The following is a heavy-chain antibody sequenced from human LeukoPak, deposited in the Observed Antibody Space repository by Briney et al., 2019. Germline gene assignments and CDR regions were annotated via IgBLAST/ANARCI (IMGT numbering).Heavy chain of an antibody. CDR1: GYTFTSYD. CDR2: MNPNSGNT. CDR3: AAGWREYYDSSGYLSH. D-gene: IGHD3-22*01. J-gene: IGHJ1*01. V-gene: IGHV1-8*03. Sequence: ASVKVSCKASGYTFTSYDINWVRQATGQGLEWMGWMNPNSGNTGYAQKFQGRVTITRNTSISTAYMELSSLRSEDTAVYYCAAGWREYYDSSGYLSHWGQGTLVTVSS.